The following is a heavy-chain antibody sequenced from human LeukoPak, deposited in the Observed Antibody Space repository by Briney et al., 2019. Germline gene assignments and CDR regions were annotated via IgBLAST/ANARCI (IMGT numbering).Heavy chain of an antibody. Sequence: PGGSLRLSCAVSGFTFSSYDMHWVRQATGKGLEWVSSICTASDTYYPGSVKGRFTISRENAKNSLYLQMNSLRAGDTAVYYCARDSGSGWYIFDYWGQGTLVTVSS. CDR3: ARDSGSGWYIFDY. J-gene: IGHJ4*02. CDR1: GFTFSSYD. CDR2: ICTASDT. D-gene: IGHD6-19*01. V-gene: IGHV3-13*01.